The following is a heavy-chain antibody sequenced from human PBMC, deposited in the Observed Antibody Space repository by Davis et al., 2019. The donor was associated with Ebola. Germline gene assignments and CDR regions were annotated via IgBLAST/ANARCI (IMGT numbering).Heavy chain of an antibody. CDR3: ARRKSIVVVPAAINYYYYGMDV. J-gene: IGHJ6*02. CDR1: GFTFSSYW. D-gene: IGHD2-2*02. Sequence: GESLKISCAASGFTFSSYWMSWVRQAPGKGLEWVANIKQDGSEKYYVDSVKGRFTISRDNAKNSLYLQMNSLRAEDTAVYYCARRKSIVVVPAAINYYYYGMDVWGQGTTVTVSS. CDR2: IKQDGSEK. V-gene: IGHV3-7*01.